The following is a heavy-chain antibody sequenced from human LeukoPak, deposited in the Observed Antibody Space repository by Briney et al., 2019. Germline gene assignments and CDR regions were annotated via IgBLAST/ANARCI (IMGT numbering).Heavy chain of an antibody. J-gene: IGHJ4*02. D-gene: IGHD1-7*01. V-gene: IGHV3-7*01. CDR1: GFTFSTYW. CDR3: ARGDDWNYEDY. CDR2: IKQDGSEK. Sequence: GGSLRLSCAASGFTFSTYWMSWVRQAPGKGLEWVANIKQDGSEKYYVDSVKGRFTISRDNAKKSLYLQMNSLRAEDTAVYYCARGDDWNYEDYWGQGTLVTVSS.